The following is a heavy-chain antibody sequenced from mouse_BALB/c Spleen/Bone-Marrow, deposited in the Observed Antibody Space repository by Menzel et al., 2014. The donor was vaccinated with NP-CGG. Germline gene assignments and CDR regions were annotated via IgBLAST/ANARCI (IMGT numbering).Heavy chain of an antibody. CDR1: GYTFTSYW. CDR2: INPSTGYT. J-gene: IGHJ2*01. Sequence: QVQLQQPGAELAKPGASVKMSCKASGYTFTSYWMHWVKQRPGQGLEWIGYINPSTGYTEHNQKFKDKATLTADKSSSTAYMQLSSLTSEDSAVYYCARSGGYDGFSYWGQGTTLTVSS. D-gene: IGHD2-2*01. V-gene: IGHV1-7*01. CDR3: ARSGGYDGFSY.